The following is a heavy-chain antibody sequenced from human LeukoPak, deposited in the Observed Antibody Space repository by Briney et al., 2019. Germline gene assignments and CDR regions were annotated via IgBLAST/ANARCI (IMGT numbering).Heavy chain of an antibody. CDR2: ISAYNGNT. D-gene: IGHD1-26*01. CDR3: AREGSIVGALGAFDI. CDR1: GYTFTSHG. V-gene: IGHV1-18*01. Sequence: ASVKVSCKASGYTFTSHGISWVRQAPGQGLEWMGWISAYNGNTNYAQKLQGRVTMTTDTSTSTAYMELRSLRSDDTAVYYCAREGSIVGALGAFDIWGQGTMVTVSS. J-gene: IGHJ3*02.